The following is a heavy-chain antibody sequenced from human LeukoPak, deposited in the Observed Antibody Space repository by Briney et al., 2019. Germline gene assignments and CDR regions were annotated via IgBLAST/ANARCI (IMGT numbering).Heavy chain of an antibody. D-gene: IGHD5/OR15-5a*01. CDR3: ARGVGIVSTISKKHFDD. CDR2: IIPIFGTA. J-gene: IGHJ4*02. CDR1: GGTFSSYA. Sequence: SVKVSCKASGGTFSSYAISWVRQAPGQGLEWMGGIIPIFGTANYAQKFQGRVTMTRNTSINTAYMELSSLRSEDTAIYYCARGVGIVSTISKKHFDDWGQGTLVTVSS. V-gene: IGHV1-69*05.